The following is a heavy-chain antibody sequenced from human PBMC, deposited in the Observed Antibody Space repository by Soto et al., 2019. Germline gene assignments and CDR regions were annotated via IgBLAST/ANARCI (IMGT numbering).Heavy chain of an antibody. CDR1: GYTFTGYY. V-gene: IGHV1-2*04. CDR3: ARGPQTDEYCSSPSCPEARWFDP. J-gene: IGHJ5*02. CDR2: INPNSGGT. Sequence: QVQLVQSGAEVKKPGASVKVSCKASGYTFTGYYMHWVRQAPGQGLEWMGWINPNSGGTNYAQKFQGWVTMTRDTSISTAYMELSRLRSDDTAVYYCARGPQTDEYCSSPSCPEARWFDPWGQGTLVTVSS. D-gene: IGHD2-2*01.